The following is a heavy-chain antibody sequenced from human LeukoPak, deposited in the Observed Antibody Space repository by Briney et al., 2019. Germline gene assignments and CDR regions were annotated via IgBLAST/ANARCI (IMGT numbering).Heavy chain of an antibody. Sequence: ASVKVSCKVSGYTLTELSMHWVRQAPGKGLEWMGGFDPEDGETIYAQKFQGRVTMTEDTSTDTAYMELSSLRSEDTAVYYCATASYYDSTAAERRAFDIWGQGTMVIVSS. D-gene: IGHD3-22*01. CDR3: ATASYYDSTAAERRAFDI. CDR1: GYTLTELS. V-gene: IGHV1-24*01. CDR2: FDPEDGET. J-gene: IGHJ3*02.